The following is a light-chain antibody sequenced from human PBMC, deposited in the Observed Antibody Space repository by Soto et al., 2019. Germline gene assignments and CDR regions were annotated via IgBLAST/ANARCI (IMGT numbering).Light chain of an antibody. CDR3: QQRSNWPPEIT. J-gene: IGKJ5*01. CDR2: DVS. Sequence: DIQMTQSPSTLSASVGDRVTITCRASQSISSWLAWYQQKPGKAPKVLIYDVSSLQSGVPSRFRGSGSGTDFTFTISSLEPEDFAVYYCQQRSNWPPEITFGQGTRLEI. V-gene: IGKV1-5*01. CDR1: QSISSW.